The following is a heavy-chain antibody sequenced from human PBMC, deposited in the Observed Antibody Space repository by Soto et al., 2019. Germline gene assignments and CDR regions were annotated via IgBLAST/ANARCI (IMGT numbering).Heavy chain of an antibody. CDR1: GGTFSSYA. V-gene: IGHV1-69*01. D-gene: IGHD2-2*01. Sequence: VKVSCKASGGTFSSYAISWVRQAPGQGLEWMGGIIPIFGTANYAQKFQGRVTITADESTRTAYMELSSLRSEDTAVYYCARDREWVVVVPAASYYGMDVWG. CDR2: IIPIFGTA. J-gene: IGHJ6*02. CDR3: ARDREWVVVVPAASYYGMDV.